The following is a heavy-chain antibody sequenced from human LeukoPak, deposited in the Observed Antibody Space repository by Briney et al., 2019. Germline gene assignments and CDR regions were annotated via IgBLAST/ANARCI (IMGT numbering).Heavy chain of an antibody. D-gene: IGHD5-12*01. CDR3: AKDSLVATPPWYFDY. CDR1: GYTFRRYA. J-gene: IGHJ4*02. V-gene: IGHV3-23*01. Sequence: PGGSLRLSCAASGYTFRRYAMIWVRQAPGKGLEWVSAISGSGGNTYYADSVRGRFTISRDNSKNTLYLQMTSLRGEDTAVYSFAKDSLVATPPWYFDYWGQGTLVTVSS. CDR2: ISGSGGNT.